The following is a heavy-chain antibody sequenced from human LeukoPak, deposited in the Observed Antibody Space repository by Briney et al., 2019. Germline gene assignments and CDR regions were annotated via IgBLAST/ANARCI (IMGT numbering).Heavy chain of an antibody. CDR1: GGSISSYY. D-gene: IGHD4-17*01. V-gene: IGHV4-59*08. Sequence: SETLSLTCTVSGGSISSYYWSWIRQPPGKGPEWIGYIYYSGSTNYNPSRKSRVTISVDTSKKQFSLRLSSVTAADTAVYYCARPLDRYGALQRWGQGTLVTVSS. CDR3: ARPLDRYGALQR. CDR2: IYYSGST. J-gene: IGHJ4*02.